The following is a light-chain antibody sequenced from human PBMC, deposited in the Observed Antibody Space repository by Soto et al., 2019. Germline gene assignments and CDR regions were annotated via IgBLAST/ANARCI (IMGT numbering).Light chain of an antibody. CDR2: AAS. V-gene: IGKV1-39*01. Sequence: IHIAQSPSSLSASVGDRVTITCRASHSISSYLNWYQQKPGKAPKLLIYAASSLQSGVPSRFSGSGSGTEFTLTISSLQPDDFATYYCQHYNSYSEAFGQGTKVDIK. CDR1: HSISSY. J-gene: IGKJ1*01. CDR3: QHYNSYSEA.